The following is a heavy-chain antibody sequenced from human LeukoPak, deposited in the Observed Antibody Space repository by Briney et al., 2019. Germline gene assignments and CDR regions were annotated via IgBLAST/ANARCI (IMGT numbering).Heavy chain of an antibody. Sequence: ASVTVSCTASGYTFTGYYMHWVRQAPGQGLEWMGRINPNSGGTNYAQKFQGRVTMTRDTSISTAYMGLSRLRSDDTAVYYCVRDLFQRRGITIFGVVIPSSFDYWGQGTLVTVSS. CDR3: VRDLFQRRGITIFGVVIPSSFDY. CDR2: INPNSGGT. J-gene: IGHJ4*02. CDR1: GYTFTGYY. V-gene: IGHV1-2*06. D-gene: IGHD3-3*01.